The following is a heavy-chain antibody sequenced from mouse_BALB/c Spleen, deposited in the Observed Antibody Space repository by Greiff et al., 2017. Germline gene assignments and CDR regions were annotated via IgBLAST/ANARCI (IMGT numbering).Heavy chain of an antibody. Sequence: VKLQESGAELVRPGTSVKVSCKASGYAFTNYLIEWVKQRPGQGLEWIGVINPGSGGTNYNEKFKGKATLTADKSSSTAYMQLSSLTSDDSAVYFCAREDWAYWGQGTLVTVSA. V-gene: IGHV1-54*01. CDR1: GYAFTNYL. D-gene: IGHD4-1*01. CDR2: INPGSGGT. J-gene: IGHJ3*01. CDR3: AREDWAY.